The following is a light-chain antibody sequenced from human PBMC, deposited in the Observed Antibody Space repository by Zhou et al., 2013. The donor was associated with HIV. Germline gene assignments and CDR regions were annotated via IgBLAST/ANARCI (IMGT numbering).Light chain of an antibody. CDR1: QSISTW. J-gene: IGKJ1*01. CDR3: HQFDSFPWT. V-gene: IGKV1-5*03. Sequence: DIQMTQSPSTLSASIGDRVTISCRPSQSISTWLAWFQQKRGTAPKLLIYKASTLESGVPSRFSGSGSGTEFTLTISSLQPGDFATYYCHQFDSFPWTFGQGTKVEIK. CDR2: KAS.